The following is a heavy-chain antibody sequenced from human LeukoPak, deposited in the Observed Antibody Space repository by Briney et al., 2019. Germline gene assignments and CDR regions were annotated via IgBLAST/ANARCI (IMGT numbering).Heavy chain of an antibody. V-gene: IGHV3-73*01. D-gene: IGHD6-13*01. CDR3: TRGAAAGYTIYGMDV. CDR1: GFTFSGSA. Sequence: PGGSLRLSCAASGFTFSGSAMHWVRQASGKGLEWVGRIRSKANSYATAYAASVKGRFTISRDDLKNTAYLQMDSLKTEDTAVYYCTRGAAAGYTIYGMDVWGKGTTVTVSS. J-gene: IGHJ6*04. CDR2: IRSKANSYAT.